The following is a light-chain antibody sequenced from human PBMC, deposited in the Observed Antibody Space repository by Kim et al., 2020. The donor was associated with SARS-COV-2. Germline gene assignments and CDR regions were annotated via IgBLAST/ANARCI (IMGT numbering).Light chain of an antibody. CDR1: SGSRASNY. CDR3: QSCDSSTHSWV. CDR2: END. Sequence: VTVTGSRRSGSRASNYVQWYQPRPGSAPTTMIYENDLSPYGIPDRFSGSIDSSSNSASLTISGLKTEDEADYSCQSCDSSTHSWVFGGGTQLTVL. J-gene: IGLJ3*02. V-gene: IGLV6-57*03.